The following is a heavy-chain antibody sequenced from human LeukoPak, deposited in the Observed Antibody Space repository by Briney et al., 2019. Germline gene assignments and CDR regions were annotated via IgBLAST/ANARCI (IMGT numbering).Heavy chain of an antibody. D-gene: IGHD6-19*01. CDR2: ISSDGSNK. Sequence: GGSLRLSCAASGFTFSSYGMHWVRQAPGKGLEWVAVISSDGSNKYYVDSVKGRFTISRDNSKSTLYLQMDSLRAEDTAVYYCARDTRPVARDFDYWGQGTLVTVSS. J-gene: IGHJ4*02. CDR3: ARDTRPVARDFDY. V-gene: IGHV3-30*03. CDR1: GFTFSSYG.